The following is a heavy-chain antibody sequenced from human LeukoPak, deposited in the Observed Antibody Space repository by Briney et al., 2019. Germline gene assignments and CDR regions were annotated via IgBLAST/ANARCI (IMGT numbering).Heavy chain of an antibody. Sequence: PGGSLRLSCAASGFTFNDYGMTWVRQVSGKGLEWVSNINWNGGSTGYTDSVKGRFTISRDNAKNSLYLQMNSLRAEDTALYYCARGDFSVTPNPNNYYYYMAVWGKGTMVTVPS. CDR2: INWNGGST. D-gene: IGHD2-15*01. V-gene: IGHV3-20*04. CDR3: ARGDFSVTPNPNNYYYYMAV. CDR1: GFTFNDYG. J-gene: IGHJ6*03.